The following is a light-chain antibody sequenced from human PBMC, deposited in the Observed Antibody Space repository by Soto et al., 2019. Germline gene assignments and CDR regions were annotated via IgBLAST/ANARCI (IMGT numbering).Light chain of an antibody. Sequence: QSVLGQPASVSGSPGQSITISCTGTSSDVGGYEYVSWYQHQPDKAPKLIIYDVTNRPSGVSTRFSGSKSGNTASLTISGIQTEDEADYYCASIKRSSNSVFGTGTKVTVL. CDR1: SSDVGGYEY. CDR2: DVT. J-gene: IGLJ1*01. V-gene: IGLV2-14*01. CDR3: ASIKRSSNSV.